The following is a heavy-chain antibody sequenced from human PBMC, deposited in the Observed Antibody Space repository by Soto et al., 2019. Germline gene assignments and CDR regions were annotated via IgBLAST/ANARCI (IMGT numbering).Heavy chain of an antibody. V-gene: IGHV3-7*01. CDR3: ARGWGYFDSSGFPYLYAMDV. Sequence: GGSLRLSCAASGFTFSTYWMSWVRQAPGKGLEWVANIKEDGGEKYYVDSVEGRFTISRDNAKNSLYLQMTSLRAEDTALYYCARGWGYFDSSGFPYLYAMDVWGQGTTVTVSS. D-gene: IGHD3-22*01. CDR1: GFTFSTYW. CDR2: IKEDGGEK. J-gene: IGHJ6*02.